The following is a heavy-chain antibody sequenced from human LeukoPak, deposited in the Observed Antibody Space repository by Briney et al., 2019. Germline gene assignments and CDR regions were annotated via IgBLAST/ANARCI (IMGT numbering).Heavy chain of an antibody. V-gene: IGHV1-18*01. CDR3: AREENIVSGLDAFDI. CDR1: GYTFTSYG. J-gene: IGHJ3*02. D-gene: IGHD5/OR15-5a*01. Sequence: ASVKVSRKASGYTFTSYGISWVRQAPGQGLEWMGWISAYNGNTNYAQKLQGRVTMTTDTSTSTAYMELRSLRSDDTAVYYCAREENIVSGLDAFDIWGQGTMVTVSS. CDR2: ISAYNGNT.